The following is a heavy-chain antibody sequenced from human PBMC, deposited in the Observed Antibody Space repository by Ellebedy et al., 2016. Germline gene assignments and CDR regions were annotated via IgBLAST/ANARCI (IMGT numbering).Heavy chain of an antibody. V-gene: IGHV3-23*01. D-gene: IGHD4-17*01. CDR2: MRGDGAKT. CDR3: RQGHYANY. Sequence: GGSLRLSXVASGFTFRNFFMSWVRQAPGGGLEWISTMRGDGAKTHLADSVKGRFTMSRDIPKNTVYLQMNRLRAEDTAVYYCRQGHYANYWGQGTLVTVSS. CDR1: GFTFRNFF. J-gene: IGHJ4*02.